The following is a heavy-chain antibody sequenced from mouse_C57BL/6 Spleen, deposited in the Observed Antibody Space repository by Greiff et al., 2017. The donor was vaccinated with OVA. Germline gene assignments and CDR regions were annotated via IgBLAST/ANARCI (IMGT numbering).Heavy chain of an antibody. CDR1: GYTFTSYW. Sequence: QVQLQQPGAELVKPGASVKLSCKASGYTFTSYWMHWVKQRPGRGLEWIGRIDPNSGGTKYNEKFKSKATLTVDKPSSTAYMQLSSLTSEDSAVYYCARRRDYYGSSYHYAMDYWGQGTSVTVSS. D-gene: IGHD1-1*01. CDR3: ARRRDYYGSSYHYAMDY. V-gene: IGHV1-72*01. CDR2: IDPNSGGT. J-gene: IGHJ4*01.